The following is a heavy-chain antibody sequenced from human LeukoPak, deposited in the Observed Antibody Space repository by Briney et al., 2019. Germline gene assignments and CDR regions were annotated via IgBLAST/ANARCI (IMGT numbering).Heavy chain of an antibody. CDR1: GFTFSNIA. D-gene: IGHD3-16*01. CDR2: ISPRGDIT. CDR3: AKDDDWGRFNH. V-gene: IGHV3-23*01. J-gene: IGHJ1*01. Sequence: GGSLRLSCAASGFTFSNIAMNWVRQAPGKGLEWVSGISPRGDITYYKDSVRGRFTISRDNFKNTVSLQLNSLRAEDTAMYYCAKDDDWGRFNHWGQGTLVTVSS.